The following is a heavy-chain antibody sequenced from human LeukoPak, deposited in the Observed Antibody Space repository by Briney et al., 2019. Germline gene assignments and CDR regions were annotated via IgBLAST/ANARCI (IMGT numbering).Heavy chain of an antibody. V-gene: IGHV3-7*01. CDR3: RYTNNVCH. J-gene: IGHJ4*02. CDR2: IKHDGGEK. Sequence: GGSLRLSSVAPGLSLTGQWLKSVRQAPGQGLEWVANIKHDGGEKYYVDSVKGRFTISRDDGQHSLSLHMNSVRAEDTAVYYCRYTNNVCHWGQGALVVVSA. D-gene: IGHD3-16*02. CDR1: GLSLTGQW.